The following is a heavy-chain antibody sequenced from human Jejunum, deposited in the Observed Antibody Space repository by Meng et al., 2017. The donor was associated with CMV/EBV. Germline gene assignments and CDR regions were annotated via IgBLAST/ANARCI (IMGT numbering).Heavy chain of an antibody. Sequence: ISSGDYYWTWIRQPPGKGLEWIGFIKYNWRTYYNPSLKSRVTISIDTSKNQFSLRLSSMTAADAAVYYCARTQDCSSTSCYTGFDPWGQGTLVTVSS. V-gene: IGHV4-30-4*08. CDR2: IKYNWRT. D-gene: IGHD2-2*01. CDR1: ISSGDYY. J-gene: IGHJ5*02. CDR3: ARTQDCSSTSCYTGFDP.